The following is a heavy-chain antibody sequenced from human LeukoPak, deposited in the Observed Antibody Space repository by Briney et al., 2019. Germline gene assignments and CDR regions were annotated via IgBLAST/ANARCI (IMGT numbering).Heavy chain of an antibody. Sequence: GGSLRLSCAASGFTFDDYAMHWVRQAPGKGLEWVSGISWNSGSIGYADSVKGRFTISRDNAKNSLYLQMNSLRAEDTALFYCAKALLGYCSSTSCSNSFDYWGQGTLVTVSS. V-gene: IGHV3-9*01. D-gene: IGHD2-2*01. CDR1: GFTFDDYA. CDR3: AKALLGYCSSTSCSNSFDY. CDR2: ISWNSGSI. J-gene: IGHJ4*02.